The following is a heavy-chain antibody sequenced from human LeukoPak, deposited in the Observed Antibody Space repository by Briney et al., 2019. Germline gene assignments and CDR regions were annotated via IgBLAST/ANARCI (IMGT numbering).Heavy chain of an antibody. J-gene: IGHJ6*03. Sequence: GGSLRLSCAASGFTFSSYAMSWVRQAPGKGLEWVSAISGSGGSTYYADSVKGRFTISRDNSKNTLYLQMNSLRAEDTAVYYCARKAVIVPVNYYYYYMDVWGKGTTVTVSS. D-gene: IGHD2-2*01. V-gene: IGHV3-23*01. CDR1: GFTFSSYA. CDR3: ARKAVIVPVNYYYYYMDV. CDR2: ISGSGGST.